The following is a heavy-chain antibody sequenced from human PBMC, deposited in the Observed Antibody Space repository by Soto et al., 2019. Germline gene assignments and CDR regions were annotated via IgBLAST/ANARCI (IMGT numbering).Heavy chain of an antibody. Sequence: PSETLSLTCTVSGGSISSSSYYWGWIRQPPGKGLEWIGSIYYSGSTNYNPSLKSRVTISVDTSKNQFSLKLSSVTAADTVVYYCARGTEWLPAAPFDYWGQGTLVTVSS. V-gene: IGHV4-39*07. CDR2: IYYSGST. J-gene: IGHJ4*02. CDR1: GGSISSSSYY. CDR3: ARGTEWLPAAPFDY. D-gene: IGHD6-19*01.